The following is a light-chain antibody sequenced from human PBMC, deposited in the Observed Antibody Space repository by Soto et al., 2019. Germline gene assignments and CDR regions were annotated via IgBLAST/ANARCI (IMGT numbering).Light chain of an antibody. CDR2: DAS. CDR3: QQRSNLLP. Sequence: EIVLTQSPATLSLSPGERATLSCRASQSVSSYLAWYQQKPGQAPRLLIYDASNRATGIPARFSGSGSGTDVTLNINSLEPEDFAVYYCQQRSNLLPCGGGTKVEIK. V-gene: IGKV3-11*01. CDR1: QSVSSY. J-gene: IGKJ4*02.